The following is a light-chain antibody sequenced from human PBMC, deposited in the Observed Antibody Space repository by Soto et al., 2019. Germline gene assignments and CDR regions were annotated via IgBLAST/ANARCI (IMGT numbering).Light chain of an antibody. CDR3: QQYGNSPRT. Sequence: EIVLTQSPGTLSLSPGERATLSCRASQRVRSSYLAWYQQKPGQAPRLLIYGASSRATGIPDRFSGSGSGTDFTLTISRLDPEDFAVYYCQQYGNSPRTFGPGTIVDF. J-gene: IGKJ3*01. CDR1: QRVRSSY. CDR2: GAS. V-gene: IGKV3-20*01.